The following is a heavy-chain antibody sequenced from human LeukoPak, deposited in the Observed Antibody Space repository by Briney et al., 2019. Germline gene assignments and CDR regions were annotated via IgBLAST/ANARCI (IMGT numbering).Heavy chain of an antibody. Sequence: ASVKVSCKASGGTFSSYAISWVRQAPGQGLEWMGGIIPIFGTANYAQKFQGRVTITADESTSTAYMELSSLRSEDTAVYYCARDIGYCSSTSCYWMYYFDYWGQGTLVTVSS. J-gene: IGHJ4*02. CDR1: GGTFSSYA. V-gene: IGHV1-69*13. D-gene: IGHD2-2*01. CDR3: ARDIGYCSSTSCYWMYYFDY. CDR2: IIPIFGTA.